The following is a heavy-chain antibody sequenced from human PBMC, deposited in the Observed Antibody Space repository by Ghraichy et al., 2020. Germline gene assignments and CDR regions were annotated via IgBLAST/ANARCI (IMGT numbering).Heavy chain of an antibody. CDR3: ARLMEGFRSHNWYFDL. J-gene: IGHJ2*01. CDR1: GYSFTSYW. V-gene: IGHV5-51*01. Sequence: GESLNISCKGSGYSFTSYWIGWVRQMPGKGLEWMGIIYPGDSDTRYSPSFQGQVTISADKSISTAYLQWSSLKASDTAMYYCARLMEGFRSHNWYFDLWGRGTLVTVSS. CDR2: IYPGDSDT. D-gene: IGHD2-8*01.